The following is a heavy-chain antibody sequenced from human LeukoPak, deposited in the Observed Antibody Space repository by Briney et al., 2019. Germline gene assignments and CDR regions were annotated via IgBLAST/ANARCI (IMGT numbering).Heavy chain of an antibody. CDR2: IIPVFGTA. CDR1: GGTFSSYA. V-gene: IGHV1-69*13. D-gene: IGHD6-13*01. CDR3: ARVSRSSSHPGIFDY. Sequence: SVKVSCKASGGTFSSYAISWVRQAPGQGLEWMGGIIPVFGTANYAQKFQGRVTITADESTSTAYMELSSLRSEDTAVYYCARVSRSSSHPGIFDYWGQGTLVTVSS. J-gene: IGHJ4*02.